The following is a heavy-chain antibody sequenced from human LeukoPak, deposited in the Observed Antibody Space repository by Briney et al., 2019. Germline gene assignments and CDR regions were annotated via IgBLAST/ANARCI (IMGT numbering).Heavy chain of an antibody. D-gene: IGHD1-26*01. CDR1: AFTFSDYS. CDR2: ISGRSSTI. CDR3: ARDRIKGGSYYFDY. Sequence: GGSLRLSCAASAFTFSDYSMNWVRQAPGKGLEWVSYISGRSSTIYYADSVKGRFTISRDNAKNSMYLQMNSLRAEDTAVYYCARDRIKGGSYYFDYWGQGTLVTVSS. J-gene: IGHJ4*02. V-gene: IGHV3-48*01.